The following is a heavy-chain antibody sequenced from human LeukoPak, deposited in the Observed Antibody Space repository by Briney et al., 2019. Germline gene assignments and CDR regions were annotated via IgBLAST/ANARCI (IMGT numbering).Heavy chain of an antibody. D-gene: IGHD3-10*01. CDR3: ARDYSSGSYYGYADY. V-gene: IGHV4-4*07. J-gene: IGHJ4*02. Sequence: PSETLSLTCTVSGASISSYYWTWIRQPAGKGLEWIGRMQTSGTNYNPSLKSRVTMSVDTSKNQFSLRLSSVTAADTAVYYCARDYSSGSYYGYADYWGQGTLVTVSS. CDR2: MQTSGT. CDR1: GASISSYY.